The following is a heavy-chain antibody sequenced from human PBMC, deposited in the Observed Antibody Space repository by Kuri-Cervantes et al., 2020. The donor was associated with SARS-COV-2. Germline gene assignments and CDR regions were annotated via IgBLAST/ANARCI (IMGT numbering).Heavy chain of an antibody. D-gene: IGHD6-13*01. V-gene: IGHV1-69*06. Sequence: SVKVSCKASGGTLNTYSFSWVRQAPGQGLEWMGGIMPIFGTADYAQKFQDRVTITADKSTSTAYMELSSLRSEDTAVYYCARAKGSSWYSPYYYGMDVWGQGTTVTVSS. CDR1: GGTLNTYS. CDR2: IMPIFGTA. J-gene: IGHJ6*02. CDR3: ARAKGSSWYSPYYYGMDV.